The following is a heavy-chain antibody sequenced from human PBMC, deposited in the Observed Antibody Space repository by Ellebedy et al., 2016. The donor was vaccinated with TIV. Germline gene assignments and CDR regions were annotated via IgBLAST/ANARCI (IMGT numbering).Heavy chain of an antibody. CDR2: ISSSSSK. Sequence: PGGSLRLSCAASGFTFSSSDMNRLRQAPGKGLEWISYISSSSSKYYADSVKGRFTISRDNAKNSLYLQMSGLRDEDTAVYYCARDFSAAARPNREWWPRDDRDDCWGQGTLVSVSS. V-gene: IGHV3-48*02. CDR3: ARDFSAAARPNREWWPRDDRDDC. J-gene: IGHJ4*02. D-gene: IGHD2-8*01. CDR1: GFTFSSSD.